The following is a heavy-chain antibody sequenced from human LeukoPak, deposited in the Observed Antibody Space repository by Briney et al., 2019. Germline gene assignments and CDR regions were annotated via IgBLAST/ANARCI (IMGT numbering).Heavy chain of an antibody. J-gene: IGHJ6*02. V-gene: IGHV3-30-3*01. CDR3: ARDSAITIFFSPLMDV. D-gene: IGHD3-9*01. Sequence: PGRSLRLSCAASGFTFSTYAMHWVRQAPGKGLEWLAVISNDGGDKYYADSVRGRFTISRDNSKNTLSLQMNSLRTEDTAVYYCARDSAITIFFSPLMDVWGQGTTVTVSS. CDR1: GFTFSTYA. CDR2: ISNDGGDK.